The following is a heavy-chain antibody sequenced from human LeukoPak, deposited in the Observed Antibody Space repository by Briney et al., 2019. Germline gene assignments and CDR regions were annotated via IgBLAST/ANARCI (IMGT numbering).Heavy chain of an antibody. V-gene: IGHV3-21*01. CDR3: ARVPWLQSGNYIDV. D-gene: IGHD5-24*01. Sequence: PGGSLRLSCAASGFSFSSYSMNWVRQAPGKGLEWVSSVSSSSSYIYYADSVKGRFTISRDNAKNSLYLQMSSLRVDDTAVYYCARVPWLQSGNYIDVWGKGTTVTVSS. J-gene: IGHJ6*03. CDR2: VSSSSSYI. CDR1: GFSFSSYS.